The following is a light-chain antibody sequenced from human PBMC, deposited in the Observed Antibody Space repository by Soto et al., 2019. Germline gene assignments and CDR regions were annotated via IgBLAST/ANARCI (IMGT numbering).Light chain of an antibody. CDR2: GNS. CDR1: SSHIGAGYD. J-gene: IGLJ1*01. Sequence: QSVLTEPASGSGAPGERVTISCTGSSSHIGAGYDVHWYQQLPGTAPKLLIYGNSNRPSGVPDRFSGSKSGTSASLAITGLQAEDEADYYCQSYDSSLSGYYVFGTGTKVTVL. V-gene: IGLV1-40*01. CDR3: QSYDSSLSGYYV.